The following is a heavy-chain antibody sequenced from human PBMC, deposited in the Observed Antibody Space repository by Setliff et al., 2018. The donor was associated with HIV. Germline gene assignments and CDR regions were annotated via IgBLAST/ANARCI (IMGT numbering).Heavy chain of an antibody. CDR1: GGSINSGGYY. J-gene: IGHJ6*03. V-gene: IGHV4-31*03. CDR2: IYYSGSS. Sequence: SETLSLTCTVSGGSINSGGYYWTWIRQRPGKGLEWIGYIYYSGSSYYNPSLKSRVTISVLRSTDQFFLRLNSVTAADTAVYYCVRTNYYYYMDVWGKGTTVTVSS. CDR3: VRTNYYYYMDV.